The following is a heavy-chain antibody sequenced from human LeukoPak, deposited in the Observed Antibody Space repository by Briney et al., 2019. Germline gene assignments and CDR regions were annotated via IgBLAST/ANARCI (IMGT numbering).Heavy chain of an antibody. V-gene: IGHV3-48*04. D-gene: IGHD6-6*01. J-gene: IGHJ4*02. CDR1: GFTFSNYG. CDR2: ISSTSSNI. CDR3: ARGGAARPDY. Sequence: GGSLRLSCAASGFTFSNYGMNWVRQAPGKGLEWVSYISSTSSNIAYADSVKGRFTISRDNVKNSLYLQINGLRVEDTSVYYCARGGAARPDYWGQGTLVTVSS.